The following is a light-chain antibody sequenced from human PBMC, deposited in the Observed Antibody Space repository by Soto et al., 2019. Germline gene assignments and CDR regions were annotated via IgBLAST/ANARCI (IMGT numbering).Light chain of an antibody. CDR3: SSFTSSSSYV. Sequence: QSALAQPASLSGSPGQSIAISCTGTSSDVGSYNSVSWYQQYPGKAPTLMIHDVSDRPSGVSNRFSGSKSGNTASLTISGLQAEDEADYYCSSFTSSSSYVFGSGTKVTVL. CDR1: SSDVGSYNS. V-gene: IGLV2-14*03. J-gene: IGLJ1*01. CDR2: DVS.